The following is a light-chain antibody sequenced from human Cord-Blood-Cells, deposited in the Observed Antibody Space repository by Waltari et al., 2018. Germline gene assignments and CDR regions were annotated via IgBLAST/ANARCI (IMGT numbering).Light chain of an antibody. CDR1: QSLLHSNGYNY. Sequence: DIVMTQSPLSLPVTPGEPVSISCRSSQSLLHSNGYNYLDWYLQKPGQSPQLLIYLGSNRASGVPDRFSGSGSGTDFTLKISRVEAEDVGVYYCMQALQTPPTLGGGTKVEIK. CDR3: MQALQTPPT. J-gene: IGKJ4*01. V-gene: IGKV2-28*01. CDR2: LGS.